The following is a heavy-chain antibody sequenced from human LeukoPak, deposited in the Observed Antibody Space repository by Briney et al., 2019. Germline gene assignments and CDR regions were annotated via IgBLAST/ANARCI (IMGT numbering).Heavy chain of an antibody. CDR2: INTNTGNP. V-gene: IGHV7-4-1*02. Sequence: ASVKVSCKASGYTFTSYDINWVRQATGQGLEWMGWINTNTGNPTYAQGFTGRFVFSLDTSVSTAYLQISSLKAEDTAVYYCARSWRGSGWYYFDYWGQGTLVTVSS. J-gene: IGHJ4*02. CDR1: GYTFTSYD. CDR3: ARSWRGSGWYYFDY. D-gene: IGHD6-19*01.